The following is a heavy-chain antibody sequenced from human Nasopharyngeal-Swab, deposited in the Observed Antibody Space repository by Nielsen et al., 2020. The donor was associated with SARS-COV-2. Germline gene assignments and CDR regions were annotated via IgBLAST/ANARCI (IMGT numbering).Heavy chain of an antibody. D-gene: IGHD1-26*01. V-gene: IGHV3-30*18. CDR1: GFTFSSYG. CDR3: AKDFSGSYGGMDV. CDR2: ISYDGSNK. J-gene: IGHJ6*02. Sequence: GGSLGLSCAASGFTFSSYGMHWVRQAPGKGLEWVAVISYDGSNKYYADSVKGRFTISRDNSKNTLYLQMNSLRAEDTAVYYCAKDFSGSYGGMDVWGQGTTVTVSS.